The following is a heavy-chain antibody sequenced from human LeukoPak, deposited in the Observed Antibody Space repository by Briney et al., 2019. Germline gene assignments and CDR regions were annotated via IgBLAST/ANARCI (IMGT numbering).Heavy chain of an antibody. J-gene: IGHJ5*02. CDR2: ISAYNGNT. CDR1: GYTFTSYG. V-gene: IGHV1-18*01. CDR3: AREDTVLHWFDP. Sequence: AASVKVSCKASGYTFTSYGISWVRQAPGRGLEWMGWISAYNGNTNYAQKLQGRVTMTTDTSTSTAYMELRSLRSDDTAVYYCAREDTVLHWFDPWGQGTLVTVSS. D-gene: IGHD5-18*01.